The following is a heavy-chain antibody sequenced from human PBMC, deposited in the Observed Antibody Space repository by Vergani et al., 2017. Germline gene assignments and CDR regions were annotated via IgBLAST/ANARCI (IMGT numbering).Heavy chain of an antibody. J-gene: IGHJ3*02. D-gene: IGHD6-19*01. CDR3: ANRCVQDSSGWQRDNAFDI. Sequence: EVQLLESGGGLVQPGGSLRLSCAASGFTFSSYAMSWVRQAPGKGLEWVSAISGSGGSTYYADSVKGRFTISRGNSKNTLYLPMNSLGAEDTAVYYCANRCVQDSSGWQRDNAFDIWGQGTMVTVSS. V-gene: IGHV3-23*01. CDR1: GFTFSSYA. CDR2: ISGSGGST.